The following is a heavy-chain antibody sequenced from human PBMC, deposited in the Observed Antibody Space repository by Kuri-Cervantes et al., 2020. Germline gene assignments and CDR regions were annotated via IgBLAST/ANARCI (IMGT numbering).Heavy chain of an antibody. CDR1: GFTFSSHW. V-gene: IGHV3-7*01. CDR2: IKQEGSQK. J-gene: IGHJ4*02. Sequence: GGSLRLSCVASGFTFSSHWMNWVRQAPGKGLEWVANIKQEGSQKFYVDSVKGRFTISRDNAKNPLYLQMNSLRAEDTAVYYCARDRAPLVRSGDSYDYWGQGTLVTVSS. CDR3: ARDRAPLVRSGDSYDY. D-gene: IGHD6-13*01.